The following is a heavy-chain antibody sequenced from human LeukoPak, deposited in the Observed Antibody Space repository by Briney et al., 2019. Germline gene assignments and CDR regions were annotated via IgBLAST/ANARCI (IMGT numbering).Heavy chain of an antibody. CDR2: IYSGGST. Sequence: AGGSLRLSCAASGFTVSSNYMSWVRQAPGKGLEWVSVIYSGGSTYYADSVKGRFTISRDNSKNTLYLQMNGLRAEDTAVYYCAREATRGEGDYWGQGTLVTVSS. V-gene: IGHV3-53*01. CDR1: GFTVSSNY. CDR3: AREATRGEGDY. D-gene: IGHD5-24*01. J-gene: IGHJ4*02.